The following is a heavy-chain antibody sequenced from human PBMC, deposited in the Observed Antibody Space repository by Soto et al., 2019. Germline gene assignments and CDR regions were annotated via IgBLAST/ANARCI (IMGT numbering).Heavy chain of an antibody. V-gene: IGHV5-51*01. CDR2: TYPGDSDT. D-gene: IGHD6-19*01. CDR3: PRHVGEGSGWFLGVWY. Sequence: GESLKISCKGSGYNFTSYWVGWVRQMPGKGLEWMGITYPGDSDTRDSPSFQDQVPISADKSLSTAYLQWSSLKASDAGMYCCPRHVGEGSGWFLGVWYWGKGNLVTVT. J-gene: IGHJ4*02. CDR1: GYNFTSYW.